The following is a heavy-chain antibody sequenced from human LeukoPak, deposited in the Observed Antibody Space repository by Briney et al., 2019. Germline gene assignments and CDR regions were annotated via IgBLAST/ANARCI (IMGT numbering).Heavy chain of an antibody. J-gene: IGHJ4*02. D-gene: IGHD3-10*01. Sequence: RTGGSLRLSCAASGFSFNTYAMHWVRQAPGQGLEWVALVWHDGSHKFYSNSVRGQFTISRDNSKNTVYLQMNNLRPEDTAVYYCAREIFGPGSYPDFWGQGTLVTVSS. CDR1: GFSFNTYA. CDR3: AREIFGPGSYPDF. CDR2: VWHDGSHK. V-gene: IGHV3-33*01.